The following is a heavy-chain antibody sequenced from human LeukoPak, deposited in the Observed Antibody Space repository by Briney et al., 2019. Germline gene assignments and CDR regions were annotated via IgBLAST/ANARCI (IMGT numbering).Heavy chain of an antibody. J-gene: IGHJ3*02. V-gene: IGHV3-30-3*01. CDR2: ISYDGSNK. CDR1: GFTFSSYA. D-gene: IGHD3-3*01. CDR3: ARELDGPYAFDI. Sequence: GRSLRLSCAASGFTFSSYAMHWVRQAPGKGLEWVAVISYDGSNKYYADSVKGRFTISRDNSKNTLYLQMNSLRAEDTAVYYCARELDGPYAFDIWGDGTMVSVSS.